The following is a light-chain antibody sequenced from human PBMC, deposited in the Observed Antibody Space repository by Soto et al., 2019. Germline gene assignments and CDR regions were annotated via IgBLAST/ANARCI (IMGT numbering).Light chain of an antibody. J-gene: IGLJ1*01. Sequence: QSVLTQPASVSGSPGQSITISCTATSSDVGSYDYVSWYQQHPGKAPKLMIYDVSNRPSGVSNRFSGSKSGNTASLTISGLQAEDEADYYCNSYTSSSPFVVFGTGTKLTVL. CDR2: DVS. CDR3: NSYTSSSPFVV. V-gene: IGLV2-14*01. CDR1: SSDVGSYDY.